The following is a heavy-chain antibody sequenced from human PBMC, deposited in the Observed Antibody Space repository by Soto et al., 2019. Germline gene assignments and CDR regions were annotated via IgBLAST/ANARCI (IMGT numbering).Heavy chain of an antibody. Sequence: PSETLSLTCTVSGGSVSSGSYYWSWIRQPPGKGLEWIGYIYYSGSTNYNPSLKSRVTISVDTSKNQFSLKLSSVTAADTAVYYCARETYGIAAAGIYFDYWGQGTLVTVSS. D-gene: IGHD6-13*01. CDR3: ARETYGIAAAGIYFDY. V-gene: IGHV4-61*01. CDR2: IYYSGST. CDR1: GGSVSSGSYY. J-gene: IGHJ4*02.